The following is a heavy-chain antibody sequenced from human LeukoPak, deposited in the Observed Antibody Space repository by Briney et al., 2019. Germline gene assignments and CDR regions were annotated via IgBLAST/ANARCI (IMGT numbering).Heavy chain of an antibody. Sequence: ASVKVSCKASGYTFTGYCMHWVRQAPGQGLEWMGWINPNSGGTNYAQKFQGRVTMTRDTSISTAYMELSRLRSDDTAVYYCARLTRLGYGDYVEYFQHWGQGTLVTVSS. V-gene: IGHV1-2*02. D-gene: IGHD4-17*01. J-gene: IGHJ1*01. CDR1: GYTFTGYC. CDR3: ARLTRLGYGDYVEYFQH. CDR2: INPNSGGT.